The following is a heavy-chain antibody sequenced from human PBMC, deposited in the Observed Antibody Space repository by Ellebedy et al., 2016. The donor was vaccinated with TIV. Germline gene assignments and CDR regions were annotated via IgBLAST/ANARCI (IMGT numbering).Heavy chain of an antibody. CDR2: INPHNGVT. J-gene: IGHJ4*02. V-gene: IGHV1-2*02. CDR1: GYSFTGYY. D-gene: IGHD4-11*01. CDR3: VRDLTNPVTGDY. Sequence: AASVKVSCKTSGYSFTGYYIHWVRQAPGQGPEWVGWINPHNGVTVYEQKLQGRVTITGDTSISTVYMELSSLRSDDTAIYYCVRDLTNPVTGDYWGQGTLVFVSS.